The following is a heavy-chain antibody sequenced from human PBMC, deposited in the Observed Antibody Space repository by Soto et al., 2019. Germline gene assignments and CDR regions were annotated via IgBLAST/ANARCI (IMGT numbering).Heavy chain of an antibody. Sequence: QVPLVESGGGVVQPGRSLRLSCAASGFTFSSYGMHWVRQAPGKGLEWVAVIWYDGSNKYYADSVKGRFTISRDNSKNTLYLQMNSLRAEDTAVYYCARGHCSSTSCYWFDYWGQGTLVTVSS. D-gene: IGHD2-2*01. CDR3: ARGHCSSTSCYWFDY. CDR2: IWYDGSNK. V-gene: IGHV3-33*01. J-gene: IGHJ4*02. CDR1: GFTFSSYG.